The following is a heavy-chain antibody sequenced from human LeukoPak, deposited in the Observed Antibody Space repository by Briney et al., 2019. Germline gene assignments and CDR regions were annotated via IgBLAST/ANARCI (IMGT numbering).Heavy chain of an antibody. CDR2: IYYTGTT. CDR1: GHSLTTRFYF. J-gene: IGHJ5*02. CDR3: ARHSKIVLATGWFDP. D-gene: IGHD2-2*01. V-gene: IGHV4-39*01. Sequence: TSSDTLSLICSLSGHSLTTRFYFCASVRRAPGKALDVLGRIYYTGTTYYNPSLKYRVIISEDTSKNQFYLQMTSVAAGDTALYFCARHSKIVLATGWFDPWGQGVLVTVSS.